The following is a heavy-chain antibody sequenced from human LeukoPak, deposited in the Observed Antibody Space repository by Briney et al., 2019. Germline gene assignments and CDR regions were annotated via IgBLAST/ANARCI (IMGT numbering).Heavy chain of an antibody. Sequence: SVKVSCKASGGTFSSYAISWVRQAPGQGLEWMGGIIPIFGTANYAQKFQGRVTITADESTSTAYMELSSLRSEDTAVYYCARAGKSENYDFWSGYYLNGRNYYYYYMDVWGKGTTVTVSS. CDR2: IIPIFGTA. V-gene: IGHV1-69*01. D-gene: IGHD3-3*01. CDR1: GGTFSSYA. CDR3: ARAGKSENYDFWSGYYLNGRNYYYYYMDV. J-gene: IGHJ6*03.